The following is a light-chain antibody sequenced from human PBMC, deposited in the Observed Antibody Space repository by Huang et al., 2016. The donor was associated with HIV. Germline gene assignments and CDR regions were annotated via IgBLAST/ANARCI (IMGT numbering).Light chain of an antibody. J-gene: IGKJ4*01. Sequence: EIVLTQSPGTLSLSPGERATLSCRASQSVRSSSLAWYQQKPGQSPRLLLFGASNRATAIPDRFSGSGSATDFTLTISRLEPEDFAVYYCQQYGSSPLTFGGGTKVEIK. CDR1: QSVRSSS. CDR2: GAS. CDR3: QQYGSSPLT. V-gene: IGKV3-20*01.